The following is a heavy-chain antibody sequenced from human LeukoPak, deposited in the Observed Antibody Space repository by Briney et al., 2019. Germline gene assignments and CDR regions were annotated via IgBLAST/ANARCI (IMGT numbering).Heavy chain of an antibody. CDR3: ARAGRGSIVVVPAAIPVWFDP. D-gene: IGHD2-2*02. J-gene: IGHJ5*02. CDR2: ISYDGSNK. V-gene: IGHV3-30-3*01. Sequence: GGSLRLSCAASGFTFSSYAMHWVRQTPGKGLEWVAVISYDGSNKYYADSVKGRFTISRDNSKNTLYLQMNSLRAEDTAVYYCARAGRGSIVVVPAAIPVWFDPWGQGTLVTVSS. CDR1: GFTFSSYA.